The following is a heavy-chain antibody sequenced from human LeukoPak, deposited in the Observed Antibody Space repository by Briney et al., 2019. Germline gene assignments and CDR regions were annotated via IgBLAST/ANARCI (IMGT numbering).Heavy chain of an antibody. CDR1: GFTFDDYA. CDR2: ISWNGGSI. CDR3: AKDKGGSYPWYYFDY. J-gene: IGHJ4*02. D-gene: IGHD1-26*01. Sequence: SLRLSCAASGFTFDDYAMHWVRQAPGKGLEWVSGISWNGGSIGYADSVKGRFTISRDNAKNSLYLRMNSLRAEDTALYYCAKDKGGSYPWYYFDYWGQGTLVTVSS. V-gene: IGHV3-9*01.